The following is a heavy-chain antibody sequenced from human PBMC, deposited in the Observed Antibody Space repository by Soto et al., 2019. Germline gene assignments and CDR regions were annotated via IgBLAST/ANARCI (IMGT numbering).Heavy chain of an antibody. CDR2: VGGSGENT. CDR1: GFTFSSYA. D-gene: IGHD6-19*01. J-gene: IGHJ4*02. Sequence: EVQLLESGGGLVQPGGSLRLSCAASGFTFSSYAISWVRQAPGKGLEWVSGVGGSGENTYYADSVKGRFTITRDNSKKTVYLQMTSLRVEDTAIYFCVKPGGSGSGWRQGTLVTVSS. CDR3: VKPGGSGSG. V-gene: IGHV3-23*01.